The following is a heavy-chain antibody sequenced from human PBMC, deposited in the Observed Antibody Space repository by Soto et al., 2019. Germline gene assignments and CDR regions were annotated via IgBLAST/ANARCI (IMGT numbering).Heavy chain of an antibody. Sequence: ASVKVSCKASGGTFSSYAISWVRQAPGQGLEWMGGIIPIFGTANYAQKFQGRVTITADESTSTAYMELSSLRSEDTAVYYCAYSSSSDDAFDIWGQGTMVTVSS. D-gene: IGHD6-6*01. V-gene: IGHV1-69*13. CDR3: AYSSSSDDAFDI. CDR2: IIPIFGTA. CDR1: GGTFSSYA. J-gene: IGHJ3*02.